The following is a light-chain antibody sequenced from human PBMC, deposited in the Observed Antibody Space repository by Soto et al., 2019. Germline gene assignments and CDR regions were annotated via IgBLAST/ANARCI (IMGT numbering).Light chain of an antibody. V-gene: IGKV3-15*01. CDR3: QQYNNWPGT. CDR1: QSVSSN. CDR2: RAS. Sequence: DILMTQSPATLSLSPGGRATLSCRASQSVSSNLAWYQRKPGQAPRLLIQRASTRATGIPARFSGSGSGTEFTLTISSLQSEDFAVYFCQQYNNWPGTFGQGTKVDIK. J-gene: IGKJ1*01.